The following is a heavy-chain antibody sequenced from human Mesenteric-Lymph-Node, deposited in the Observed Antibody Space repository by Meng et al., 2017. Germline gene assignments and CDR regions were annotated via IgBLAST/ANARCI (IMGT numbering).Heavy chain of an antibody. CDR1: GFSFRSYP. CDR3: ARGVAAGVDY. J-gene: IGHJ4*02. V-gene: IGHV3-48*03. Sequence: EVDLVGSGGGLVQPGGSLRLSCAASGFSFRSYPMHWVRQAPGKGLEWVSYISSSGSTIYYADSVKGRFTISRDNAKNSLYLQMNSLRAEDTAVYYCARGVAAGVDYWGQGTLVTVSS. D-gene: IGHD6-13*01. CDR2: ISSSGSTI.